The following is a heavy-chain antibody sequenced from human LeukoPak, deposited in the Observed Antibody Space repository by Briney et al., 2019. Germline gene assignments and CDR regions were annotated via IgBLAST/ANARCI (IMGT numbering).Heavy chain of an antibody. D-gene: IGHD3-22*01. Sequence: ASVKVSCKVSGYTLTKLSMHWVRQAPGKGLEWMGGFDPEDGETIYAQKFQGRVTITEDTSTDTAYMELSSLRSEDTAVYYCATMYYYDSSGYLVFVDYWGQGTLVTVSS. V-gene: IGHV1-24*01. CDR2: FDPEDGET. CDR1: GYTLTKLS. CDR3: ATMYYYDSSGYLVFVDY. J-gene: IGHJ4*02.